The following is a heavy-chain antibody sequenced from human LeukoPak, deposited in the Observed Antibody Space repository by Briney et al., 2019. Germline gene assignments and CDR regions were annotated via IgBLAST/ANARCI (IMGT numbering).Heavy chain of an antibody. CDR3: AKNPSGSYQEYFDY. CDR1: GFTFSSYA. D-gene: IGHD1-26*01. V-gene: IGHV3-23*01. J-gene: IGHJ4*02. Sequence: GGSLRLSCAASGFTFSSYAMSWVRQAPGKGLEWVSAISGSGGSTYYADSVKGRFTISRDNSKNTLHLQMNSLRAEDTAVYYCAKNPSGSYQEYFDYWGQGTLVTVSS. CDR2: ISGSGGST.